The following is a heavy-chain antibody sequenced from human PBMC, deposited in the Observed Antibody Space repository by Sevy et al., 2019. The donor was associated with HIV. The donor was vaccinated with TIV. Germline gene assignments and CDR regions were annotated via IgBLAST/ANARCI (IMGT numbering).Heavy chain of an antibody. J-gene: IGHJ5*02. CDR3: AREEGGSGDNWFDP. CDR1: GYTFTSYA. Sequence: ASVKVSCKASGYTFTSYAMNWVRQAPGQGLEWMGWINTNTGNPTYAQGFTGQFVFSLDTSVSTAYLQISSLKAEDTAVYYCAREEGGSGDNWFDPWGQGTLVTVSS. CDR2: INTNTGNP. D-gene: IGHD2-15*01. V-gene: IGHV7-4-1*02.